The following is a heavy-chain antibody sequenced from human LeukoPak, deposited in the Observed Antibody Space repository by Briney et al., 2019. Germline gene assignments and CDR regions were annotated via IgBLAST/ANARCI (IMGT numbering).Heavy chain of an antibody. CDR3: ARDYYYGMDV. V-gene: IGHV4-30-2*01. CDR1: GGSVSSGSYY. CDR2: IYHSGST. Sequence: LSLTCTVSGGSVSSGSYYWSWIRQPPGKGLEWIGYIYHSGSTYYNPSLKSRVTISVDRSKNQFSLKLSSVTAADTAVYYCARDYYYGMDVWGQGTTVTVSS. J-gene: IGHJ6*02.